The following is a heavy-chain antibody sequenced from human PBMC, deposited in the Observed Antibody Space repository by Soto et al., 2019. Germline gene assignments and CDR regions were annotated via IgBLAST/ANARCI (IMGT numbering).Heavy chain of an antibody. CDR1: GCSISSSSYY. CDR3: ARRGYYDFWSGYYTLSYFDY. D-gene: IGHD3-3*01. J-gene: IGHJ4*02. CDR2: IYYSGST. V-gene: IGHV4-39*01. Sequence: XETLSLTCTVAGCSISSSSYYWGWIRQPRGKGLEWIGSIYYSGSTYYNPSLKSRVTISVDTSKNQFSLKLSSVTAADTAVYYCARRGYYDFWSGYYTLSYFDYWGQGTLVTVSS.